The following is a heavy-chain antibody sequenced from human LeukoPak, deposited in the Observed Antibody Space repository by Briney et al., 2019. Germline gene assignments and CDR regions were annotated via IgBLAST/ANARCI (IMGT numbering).Heavy chain of an antibody. CDR3: AKDYDFWSGYYSPTRGYFDY. D-gene: IGHD3-3*01. CDR1: GFTFSSSG. CDR2: IRVDGSNK. J-gene: IGHJ4*02. Sequence: GGSLRLSCAASGFTFSSSGMHWVRQAPGKGLEWVAFIRVDGSNKYYADSVKGGFTISSDNSKNTLYLQMNSLRAEDAAVYYCAKDYDFWSGYYSPTRGYFDYWGQGTLVTVSS. V-gene: IGHV3-30*02.